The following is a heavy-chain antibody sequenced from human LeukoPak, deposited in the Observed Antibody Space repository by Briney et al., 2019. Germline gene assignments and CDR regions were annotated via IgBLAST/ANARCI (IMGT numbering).Heavy chain of an antibody. V-gene: IGHV1-2*06. J-gene: IGHJ4*02. CDR3: ASGYYDSFRFDY. CDR2: INPNSGGT. Sequence: ASVKVSCKASGYTCTGYYMHWVRQAPGQGLEWMGRINPNSGGTNYAQKFQGRVTMTRDTSISTAYMELSRLRSDDTAVYYCASGYYDSFRFDYWGQGTLVTVSS. D-gene: IGHD3-22*01. CDR1: GYTCTGYY.